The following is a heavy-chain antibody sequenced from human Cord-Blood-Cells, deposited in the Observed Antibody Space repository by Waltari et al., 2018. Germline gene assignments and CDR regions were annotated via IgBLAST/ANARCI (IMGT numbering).Heavy chain of an antibody. Sequence: QVQLQESGPGLVKPSEPLSLTCAVSGYSISSGYYWGWIRQPPGKGLEWIGGIYHRGSTYYNPSLKSRVTISVDTSKNQFSLKLSSVTAADTAVYYCARHSIADRRWYYYYYGMDVWGQGTTVTVSS. J-gene: IGHJ6*02. CDR1: GYSISSGYY. CDR3: ARHSIADRRWYYYYYGMDV. V-gene: IGHV4-38-2*01. D-gene: IGHD6-6*01. CDR2: IYHRGST.